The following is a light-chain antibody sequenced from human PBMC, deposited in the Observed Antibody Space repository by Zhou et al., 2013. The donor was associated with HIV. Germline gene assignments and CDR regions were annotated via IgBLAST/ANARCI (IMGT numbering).Light chain of an antibody. V-gene: IGKV3-20*01. J-gene: IGKJ2*03. CDR2: GAS. CDR1: QSVTSNY. CDR3: QQYGGSPLFS. Sequence: EIVLTQSPGTLSLSPGERATLSCRASQSVTSNYLAWYHQKLGQAPRLLIYGASTRATGIPDRFRGSGSGTDFTLTITRLEPEDFGVYYCQQYGGSPLFSFGQGTKLEVK.